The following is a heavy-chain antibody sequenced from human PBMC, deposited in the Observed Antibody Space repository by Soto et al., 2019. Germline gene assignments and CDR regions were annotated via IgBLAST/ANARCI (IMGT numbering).Heavy chain of an antibody. Sequence: EVQLLESGGGLVKPGGSLRLSCAASGFTFSSYAMNWVRQAPGKGLEWVSVISGSGGSTYYADSVKGRFTISRDNSKNTLYLQMNSLRAEDTAVYYCARRGPGTYFDYWGQGTLVTVSS. D-gene: IGHD6-13*01. J-gene: IGHJ4*02. CDR3: ARRGPGTYFDY. CDR1: GFTFSSYA. V-gene: IGHV3-23*01. CDR2: ISGSGGST.